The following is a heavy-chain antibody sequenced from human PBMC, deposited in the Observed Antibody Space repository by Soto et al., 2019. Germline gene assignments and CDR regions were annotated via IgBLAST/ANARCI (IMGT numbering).Heavy chain of an antibody. D-gene: IGHD1-26*01. CDR3: ASYIEGGGGRGY. CDR1: GGSITGYH. V-gene: IGHV4-59*01. Sequence: QVQLKESGPGLVKPSETLSLTCTVSGGSITGYHWSWIRQPPGKGLEWIGYTHGSGITNYNPSLQSRVTISVDTSKNHFSLKLSSVTASDTAVYYCASYIEGGGGRGYWGQGHLLTVSS. CDR2: THGSGIT. J-gene: IGHJ4*02.